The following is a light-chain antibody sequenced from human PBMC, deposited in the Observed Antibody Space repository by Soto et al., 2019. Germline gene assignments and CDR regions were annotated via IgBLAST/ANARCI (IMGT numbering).Light chain of an antibody. Sequence: ILMTQSPLSLPVTPGEPASISCRSTQSLLHSNGNNYLDWYLQRPGQSPQLLIYMASKRASGVPDRFSGSGSGIDFTLKISRVEAEDVGVYFCMQPLQFPYTFGQGTKLEIK. CDR1: QSLLHSNGNNY. J-gene: IGKJ2*01. CDR2: MAS. V-gene: IGKV2-28*01. CDR3: MQPLQFPYT.